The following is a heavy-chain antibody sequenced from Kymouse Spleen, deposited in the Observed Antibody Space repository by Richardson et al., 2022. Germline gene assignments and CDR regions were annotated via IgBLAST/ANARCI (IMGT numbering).Heavy chain of an antibody. CDR1: GFTFSSYA. Sequence: EVQLVESGGGLVQPGGSLRLSCAASGFTFSSYAMSWVRQAPGKGLEWVSAISGSGGSTYYADSVKGRFTISRDNSKNTLYLQMNSLRAEDTAVYYCAKDCVAAAGYYYYYGMDVWGQGTTVTVSS. CDR3: AKDCVAAAGYYYYYGMDV. D-gene: IGHD6-13*01. V-gene: IGHV3-23*04. J-gene: IGHJ6*02. CDR2: ISGSGGST.